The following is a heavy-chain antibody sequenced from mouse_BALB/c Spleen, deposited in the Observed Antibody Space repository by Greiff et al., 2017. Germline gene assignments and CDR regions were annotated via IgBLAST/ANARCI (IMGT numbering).Heavy chain of an antibody. Sequence: QVQLKQSGAELAKPGASVKMSCKASGYTFTSYWMHWVKQRPGQGLEWIGYINPSTGYTEYNQKFKDKATLTADKSSSTAYMQLSSLTSEDSAVYYCARSPKLLRYLDYWGQGTTLTVSS. D-gene: IGHD1-1*01. CDR1: GYTFTSYW. CDR2: INPSTGYT. CDR3: ARSPKLLRYLDY. V-gene: IGHV1-7*01. J-gene: IGHJ2*01.